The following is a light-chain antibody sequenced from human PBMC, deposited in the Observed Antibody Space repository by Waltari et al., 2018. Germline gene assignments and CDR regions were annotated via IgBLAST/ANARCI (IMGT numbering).Light chain of an antibody. CDR2: LNTDGGH. CDR1: SGHSSFV. J-gene: IGLJ2*01. Sequence: QLVLTQPPSASASLGASVKLTCTLSSGHSSFVIAWHQQQPGKGPRYLMTLNTDGGHTKGDGIPDRFSGSTSGAERYLTIASLQSEDEADYFCQTWGTGIVVFGGGTKLTAL. V-gene: IGLV4-69*01. CDR3: QTWGTGIVV.